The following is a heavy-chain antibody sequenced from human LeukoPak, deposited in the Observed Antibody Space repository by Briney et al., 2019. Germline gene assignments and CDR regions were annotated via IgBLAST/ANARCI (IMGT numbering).Heavy chain of an antibody. CDR3: ARGREGFDY. J-gene: IGHJ4*02. CDR1: GGSFSGYY. Sequence: SETLSLTCAVYGGSFSGYYWSWIRQPAGKGLEWIGRIYTSGSTNYNPSLKSRVTMSVDTSKNQFSLKLTSVTAADTAIYYCARGREGFDYWGQGTLVTVSS. CDR2: IYTSGST. V-gene: IGHV4-59*10.